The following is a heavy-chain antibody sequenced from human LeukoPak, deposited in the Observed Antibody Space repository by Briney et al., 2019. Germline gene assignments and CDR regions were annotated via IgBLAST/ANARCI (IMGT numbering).Heavy chain of an antibody. D-gene: IGHD3-10*01. Sequence: PGGSLRLSCAASGFTFSTYWMHWVRQVPGKGLVWVSRINTDGSSTTYADSVKGRFTISRDNAKNTVDLQMNSLRAEDTAVYYCAGGTSGNYYCDSWGQGTLVIVSS. CDR2: INTDGSST. J-gene: IGHJ4*02. CDR1: GFTFSTYW. CDR3: AGGTSGNYYCDS. V-gene: IGHV3-74*01.